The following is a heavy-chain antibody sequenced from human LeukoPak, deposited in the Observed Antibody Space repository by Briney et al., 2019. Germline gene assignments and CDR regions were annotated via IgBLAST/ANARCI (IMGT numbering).Heavy chain of an antibody. V-gene: IGHV5-51*01. J-gene: IGHJ4*02. CDR2: IYPGDSDT. D-gene: IGHD6-19*01. CDR1: GYSFTSQW. Sequence: GESLKISCKGPGYSFTSQWIGWVRQMPGKGLEWMGIIYPGDSDTRYSPSFQGQVTISADKSISAVYLQWSSLRASDTAMHYCARRTSGWSIDYWGQGTLVTVSS. CDR3: ARRTSGWSIDY.